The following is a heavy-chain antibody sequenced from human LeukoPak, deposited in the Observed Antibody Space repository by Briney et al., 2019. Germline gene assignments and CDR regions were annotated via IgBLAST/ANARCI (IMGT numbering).Heavy chain of an antibody. CDR3: AKDPFTVTTTGWFDP. J-gene: IGHJ5*02. CDR1: GFTVSSNY. D-gene: IGHD4-11*01. CDR2: IYSGGNT. Sequence: SGGSLRLSCAASGFTVSSNYMSWVRQAPGKRLEWVSVIYSGGNTYYADPVKGRFTISRDNSKNTLYLQMNSLRAEDTAVYYCAKDPFTVTTTGWFDPWGQGTLVTVSS. V-gene: IGHV3-66*01.